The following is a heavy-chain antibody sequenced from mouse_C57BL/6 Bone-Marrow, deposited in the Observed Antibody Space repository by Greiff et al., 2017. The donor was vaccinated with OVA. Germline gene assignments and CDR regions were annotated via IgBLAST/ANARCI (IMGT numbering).Heavy chain of an antibody. J-gene: IGHJ3*01. V-gene: IGHV5-4*01. CDR2: ISDGGSYT. CDR3: ARDTLRAY. CDR1: GFTFSSYA. Sequence: EVQLVESGGGLVKPGGSLKLSCAASGFTFSSYAMSWVRQTPEKRLEWVATISDGGSYTYYPDNVKGRFTISRDNAKNNLYLQMSHLKSEDTAMYYCARDTLRAYWDQGTLVTVSA.